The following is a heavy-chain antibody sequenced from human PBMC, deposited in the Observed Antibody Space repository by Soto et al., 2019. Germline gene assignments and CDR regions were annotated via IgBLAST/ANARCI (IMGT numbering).Heavy chain of an antibody. CDR3: ARAWDSSSPHWFDP. Sequence: SETLSLTCAVSGGSISSGGYSWSWIRQPPGKGLEWIGYIYHSGSTSYNPSLKSRVTISVDRSNNQFSLKLSSVTAADTAVFYCARAWDSSSPHWFDPWGQGTLVTVSS. CDR1: GGSISSGGYS. V-gene: IGHV4-30-2*01. D-gene: IGHD6-6*01. CDR2: IYHSGST. J-gene: IGHJ5*02.